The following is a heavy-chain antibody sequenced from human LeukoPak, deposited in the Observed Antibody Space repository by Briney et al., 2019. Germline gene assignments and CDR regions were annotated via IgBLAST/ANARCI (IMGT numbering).Heavy chain of an antibody. V-gene: IGHV4-59*01. J-gene: IGHJ4*02. D-gene: IGHD5-18*01. Sequence: SETLSLTCTVSGGSISSYYWSWIRQPPGEGLEWIGYIYYSGSTNYNPSLKSRVTISVDTSKNQFSLKLSSVTAADTAVYYCAREGGYSYGYNSFDYWGQGTLVTVSS. CDR3: AREGGYSYGYNSFDY. CDR2: IYYSGST. CDR1: GGSISSYY.